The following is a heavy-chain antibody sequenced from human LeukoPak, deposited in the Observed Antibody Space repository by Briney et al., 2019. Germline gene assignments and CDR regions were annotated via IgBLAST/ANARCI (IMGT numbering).Heavy chain of an antibody. J-gene: IGHJ6*03. CDR1: GGSFSGYY. D-gene: IGHD2-2*01. V-gene: IGHV4-34*01. Sequence: SETLSLTCAVYGGSFSGYYWSWIRQPPGKGLEWIGEINHSGSTNYNPSLKSRVTISVDTSKNQFSLKLSSVTAADTAVYYCARGLIVVVPAAMVHYYKDVWGKGTTVTVSS. CDR2: INHSGST. CDR3: ARGLIVVVPAAMVHYYKDV.